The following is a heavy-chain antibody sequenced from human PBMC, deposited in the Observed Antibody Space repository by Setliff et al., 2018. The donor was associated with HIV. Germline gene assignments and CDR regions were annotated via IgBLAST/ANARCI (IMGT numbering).Heavy chain of an antibody. CDR1: GYIFTIYA. D-gene: IGHD3-16*01. CDR3: ARVGLYGGYDYVNRAFDI. V-gene: IGHV1-3*01. CDR2: INGGNGNT. J-gene: IGHJ3*02. Sequence: PSVKVSCKASGYIFTIYAIHWVRQAPGQRLEWMGWINGGNGNTKYSQKFQGRVTITRDAMASTAYMELTSLRSEDTAAYYCARVGLYGGYDYVNRAFDIWGHGTMVTVSS.